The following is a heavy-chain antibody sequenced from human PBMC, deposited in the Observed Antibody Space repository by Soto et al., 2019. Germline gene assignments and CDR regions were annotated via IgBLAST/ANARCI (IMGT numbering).Heavy chain of an antibody. CDR1: GASITDSSYY. CDR2: IYYSGNT. D-gene: IGHD6-6*01. J-gene: IGHJ4*02. V-gene: IGHV4-39*01. CDR3: ARLGGQLVLDY. Sequence: QVPLQESGPGLVKPSEILSLTCTVSGASITDSSYYWGWIRQPPGKGLEWIGNIYYSGNTFHNPSLKSRVTISIDTSKSQFSLKLYSVTAADTAVYYCARLGGQLVLDYWGQGTLVTVSS.